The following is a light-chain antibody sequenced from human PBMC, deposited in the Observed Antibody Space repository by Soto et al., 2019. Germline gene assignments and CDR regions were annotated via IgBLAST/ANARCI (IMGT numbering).Light chain of an antibody. V-gene: IGKV2-28*01. CDR3: MQAIQTPRT. J-gene: IGKJ1*01. CDR1: QSLLHSNGNTF. Sequence: EIVMTQSPLSLTVTPGEPASISCKSTQSLLHSNGNTFLDWYMQKPGQSPQLLIYLGSRRAPGAPHRVSGSGSGTDFTLRISTVEADDAGIYYCMQAIQTPRTFGQGTKLEI. CDR2: LGS.